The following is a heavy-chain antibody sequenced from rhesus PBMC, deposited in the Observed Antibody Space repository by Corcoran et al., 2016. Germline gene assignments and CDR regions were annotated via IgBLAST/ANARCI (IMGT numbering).Heavy chain of an antibody. CDR3: AREIYGGGVDY. J-gene: IGHJ4*01. Sequence: QLQLQESGPGLVKPSETLSVTCAVSGGSISSGYYYWSWIRQPPGKGLEWIWYITYSGSTSYNQALKDRVPLSRNTSKKQFSLNLSSGTAAGTAGYYCAREIYGGGVDYWGQGVLVTVSS. D-gene: IGHD4-29*01. CDR1: GGSISSGYYY. V-gene: IGHV4-122*02. CDR2: ITYSGST.